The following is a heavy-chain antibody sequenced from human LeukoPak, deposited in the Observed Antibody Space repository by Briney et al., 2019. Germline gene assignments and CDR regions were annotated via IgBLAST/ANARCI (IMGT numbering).Heavy chain of an antibody. CDR3: ARDPGGVSFDY. Sequence: GGSLRLSCAASGFTVSSNYMSWVRQAPGKGLEWVSVIYSGGSTYYADSVKGRFTISRDNSKNTLYLQMNSLRAEDTAVYYCARDPGGVSFDYWGQGTLVTVSS. CDR2: IYSGGST. J-gene: IGHJ4*02. V-gene: IGHV3-53*05. D-gene: IGHD2-8*02. CDR1: GFTVSSNY.